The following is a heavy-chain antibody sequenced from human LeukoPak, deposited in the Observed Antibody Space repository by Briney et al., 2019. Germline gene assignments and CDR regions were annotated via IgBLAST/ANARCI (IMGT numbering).Heavy chain of an antibody. CDR1: GYTLTELS. J-gene: IGHJ4*02. Sequence: GASAQVSCKVSGYTLTELSMHWVRQAPGKGLEWMGGFDPEDGETIYAQKFQGRITMTEDTSTDTAYMELSSLRSEDTAVYYCATRYSSGARGSFDYWGQGTLVTVSS. V-gene: IGHV1-24*01. D-gene: IGHD6-19*01. CDR2: FDPEDGET. CDR3: ATRYSSGARGSFDY.